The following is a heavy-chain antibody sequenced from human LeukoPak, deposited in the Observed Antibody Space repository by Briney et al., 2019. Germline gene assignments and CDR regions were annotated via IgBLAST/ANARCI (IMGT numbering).Heavy chain of an antibody. V-gene: IGHV4-59*08. Sequence: SETLSLTCTVSGGSISSYYWSWIRQPPGKGLEWIAYISDIGSINYNPSLKSRVTISLDTSKNQFSLKLSSVTAADTAVYYCARTPDSSGYLGHFDYWGQGTLVTVSS. CDR2: ISDIGSI. CDR3: ARTPDSSGYLGHFDY. CDR1: GGSISSYY. D-gene: IGHD3-22*01. J-gene: IGHJ4*02.